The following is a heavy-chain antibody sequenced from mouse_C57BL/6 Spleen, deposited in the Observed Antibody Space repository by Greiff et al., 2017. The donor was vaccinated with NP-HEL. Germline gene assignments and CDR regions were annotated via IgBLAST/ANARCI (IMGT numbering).Heavy chain of an antibody. CDR1: GYTFTSYW. Sequence: VKLQQPGAELVKPGASVKLSCKASGYTFTSYWMHWVKQRPGQGLEWIGMIHPNSGSTNYNEKFKSKATLTVDKSSSTAYMQLSSLTSEDSAVYYCARDGYDVAGYWGQGTTLTVSS. D-gene: IGHD2-2*01. CDR3: ARDGYDVAGY. CDR2: IHPNSGST. J-gene: IGHJ2*01. V-gene: IGHV1-64*01.